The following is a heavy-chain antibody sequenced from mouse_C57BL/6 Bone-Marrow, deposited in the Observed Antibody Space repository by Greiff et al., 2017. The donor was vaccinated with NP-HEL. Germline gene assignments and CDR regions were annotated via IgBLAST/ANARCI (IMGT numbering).Heavy chain of an antibody. CDR2: IYPGDGAP. CDR1: GYAFSSYW. V-gene: IGHV1-80*01. Sequence: QVQLQQSGAELVKPGASVKISCKASGYAFSSYWMNWVKQRPGKGFEWIGQIYPGDGAPNYHGTFKGNATLTADKASSTAYMQLSSLTSEDSAVYGCARRATGEDYWGQGTTLTVSS. CDR3: ARRATGEDY. D-gene: IGHD1-1*01. J-gene: IGHJ2*01.